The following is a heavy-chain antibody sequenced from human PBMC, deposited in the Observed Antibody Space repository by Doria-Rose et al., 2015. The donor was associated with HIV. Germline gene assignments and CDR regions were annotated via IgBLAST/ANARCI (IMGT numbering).Heavy chain of an antibody. V-gene: IGHV3-9*01. J-gene: IGHJ6*03. CDR1: GFSFESYA. CDR2: ISWDSGAK. D-gene: IGHD2-2*01. CDR3: AKAPTIGPKYYFYMDV. Sequence: VQLVQSGGGLVQPGRSLRLSCVGSGFSFESYAMHWVRLAPGKGLEWVAGISWDSGAKGNADSVEGRFTISRDNAKKSVYLEMRSLRPKDTAFYCCAKAPTIGPKYYFYMDVWGKGTSVTVSS.